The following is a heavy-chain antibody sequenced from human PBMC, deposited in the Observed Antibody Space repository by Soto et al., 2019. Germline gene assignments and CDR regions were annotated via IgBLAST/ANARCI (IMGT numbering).Heavy chain of an antibody. Sequence: EVQLVESGGGLVQPGGSLRLSCAASGFTFSSYSMNWVRQAPGKGLEWVSYISSSSSTIYYADSVKGRFTISRDNAKNSLSLQMNSLRDEDPAVYYCARDLGYSYGTTNYYYYGMDVWGQGTTVTVSS. CDR1: GFTFSSYS. J-gene: IGHJ6*02. D-gene: IGHD5-18*01. CDR3: ARDLGYSYGTTNYYYYGMDV. V-gene: IGHV3-48*02. CDR2: ISSSSSTI.